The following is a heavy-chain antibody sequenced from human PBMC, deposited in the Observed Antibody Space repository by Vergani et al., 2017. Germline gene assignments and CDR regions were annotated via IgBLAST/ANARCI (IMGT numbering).Heavy chain of an antibody. D-gene: IGHD6-6*01. J-gene: IGHJ6*02. V-gene: IGHV1-3*01. CDR1: GYTFTSYA. Sequence: QVQLVQSGAEVKKPGASVKVSCKASGYTFTSYAMHWVRQAPGQRLEWMGWINAGNGNTKYSQKFQGRVTITRDTSASTAYMELSSLRSEDTAVYYCAGVSRIAARPYYYYGMDVWGQGTTVTVSS. CDR3: AGVSRIAARPYYYYGMDV. CDR2: INAGNGNT.